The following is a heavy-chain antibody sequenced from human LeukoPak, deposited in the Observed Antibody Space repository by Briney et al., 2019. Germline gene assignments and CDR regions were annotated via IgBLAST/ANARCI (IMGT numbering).Heavy chain of an antibody. J-gene: IGHJ4*02. CDR2: IHPRRGDT. V-gene: IGHV1-2*02. Sequence: ASVKVSCKTSGYSFTAFYIHWVRQAPGQGLEWMGWIHPRRGDTNYAQKFQGRVTMTRDTSISTAYLDLSSLRSDDTAVYYCARLQADYWGQGTLVTVSS. CDR3: ARLQADY. CDR1: GYSFTAFY.